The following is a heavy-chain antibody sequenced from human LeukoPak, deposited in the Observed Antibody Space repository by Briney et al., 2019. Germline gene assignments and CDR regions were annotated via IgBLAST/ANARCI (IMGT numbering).Heavy chain of an antibody. V-gene: IGHV3-30*02. CDR1: GFTFSSYG. Sequence: GGSLRLSCAASGFTFSSYGMHWVRQAPGKGLEWVAFIRYDGSQKYYADSVKGRFTISRDNSKNTLYVQVNSLRAEDTAVCYCAKDGDDYYGSGSHVDYWGQGTLVTVSS. J-gene: IGHJ4*02. CDR2: IRYDGSQK. CDR3: AKDGDDYYGSGSHVDY. D-gene: IGHD3-10*01.